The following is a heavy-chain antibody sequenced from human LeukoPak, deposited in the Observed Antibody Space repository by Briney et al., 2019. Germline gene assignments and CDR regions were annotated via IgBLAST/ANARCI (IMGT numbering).Heavy chain of an antibody. CDR1: EFTFSSYA. J-gene: IGHJ4*02. D-gene: IGHD3-16*01. CDR3: AKLRVGGLRGGSFEY. Sequence: PGRSLRLSCAASEFTFSSYAMHWVRQAPGKGLEWVAVILYDGSNKKYADSVKGRFTISRDNSKDTLYLQMTSLRAEDTAVYYCAKLRVGGLRGGSFEYWGQGALVTVSS. CDR2: ILYDGSNK. V-gene: IGHV3-30*18.